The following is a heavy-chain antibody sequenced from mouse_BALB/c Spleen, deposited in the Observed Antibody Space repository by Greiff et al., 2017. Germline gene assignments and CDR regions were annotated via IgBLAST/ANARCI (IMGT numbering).Heavy chain of an antibody. CDR2: INPGSGGT. J-gene: IGHJ4*01. Sequence: VKLQESGAELVRPGTSVKVSCKASGYAFTNYLIEWVKQRPGQGLEWIGVINPGSGGTNYNEKFKGKATLTADKSSSTAYMQLSSLTSDDSAVYFCARWGGLYAMDYWGQGTSVTVSS. CDR3: ARWGGLYAMDY. D-gene: IGHD1-1*02. V-gene: IGHV1-54*01. CDR1: GYAFTNYL.